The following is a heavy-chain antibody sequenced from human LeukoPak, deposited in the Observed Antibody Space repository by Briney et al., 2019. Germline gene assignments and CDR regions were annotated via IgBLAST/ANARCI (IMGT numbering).Heavy chain of an antibody. CDR2: IYSGGST. V-gene: IGHV3-53*01. D-gene: IGHD5-12*01. CDR1: GFTVSSNY. J-gene: IGHJ4*02. CDR3: ASGYSVPWDFDY. Sequence: GGSLRLSCAASGFTVSSNYMSWVRQAPGKGLEWVSVIYSGGSTYYADSVKGRFTTSRDNSKNTLYLQMNSLRAEDTAVYYCASGYSVPWDFDYWGQGTLVTVSS.